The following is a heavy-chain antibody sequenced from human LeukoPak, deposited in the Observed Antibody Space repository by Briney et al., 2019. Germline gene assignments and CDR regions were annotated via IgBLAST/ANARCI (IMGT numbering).Heavy chain of an antibody. J-gene: IGHJ6*02. CDR1: GFTFSSYA. V-gene: IGHV3-30-3*02. CDR2: ISYDGSNK. D-gene: IGHD2-2*01. CDR3: AKRFCTGTSCDYYYYYGMDV. Sequence: GRSLRLSCAASGFTFSSYAMHWVRQAPGKGLEWVAVISYDGSNKYYADSVKGRFTISRDNSKNTLYLQMNSLRAEDTAIYYCAKRFCTGTSCDYYYYYGMDVWGQGTTVTVSS.